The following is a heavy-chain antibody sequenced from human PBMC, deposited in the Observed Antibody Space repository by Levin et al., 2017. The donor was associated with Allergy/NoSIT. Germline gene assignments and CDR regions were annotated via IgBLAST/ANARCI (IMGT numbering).Heavy chain of an antibody. Sequence: KSGGSLRLSCAASGFTFSDYYMTWVRQAPGKGLEWVSYISTSGSTIYHADSVKGRFTISRDNAKNSLYLQMNSLRAEDTAVYYCARSRIVGAALDYYGMDVWGQGTTVTVSS. CDR3: ARSRIVGAALDYYGMDV. J-gene: IGHJ6*01. CDR1: GFTFSDYY. V-gene: IGHV3-11*01. D-gene: IGHD1-26*01. CDR2: ISTSGSTI.